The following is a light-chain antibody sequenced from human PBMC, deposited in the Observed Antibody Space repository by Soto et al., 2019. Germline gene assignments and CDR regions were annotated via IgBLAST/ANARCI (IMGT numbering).Light chain of an antibody. CDR1: NSDVGGYNY. CDR2: DVS. J-gene: IGLJ2*01. V-gene: IGLV2-14*01. Sequence: QSVLTQPASVSGSPGQSITISCTGTNSDVGGYNYVSWYQQHPGKAPKLMIYDVSNRPSGVSNRFSGSKSGNTASLTISGLQAEDEADYYCSSYTSSSTVVFGGGTQLTVL. CDR3: SSYTSSSTVV.